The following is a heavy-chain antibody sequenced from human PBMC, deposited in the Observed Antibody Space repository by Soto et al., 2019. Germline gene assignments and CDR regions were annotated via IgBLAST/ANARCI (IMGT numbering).Heavy chain of an antibody. CDR1: GFTFSSYG. Sequence: GGSLRLSCAASGFTFSSYGMHWVRQAPGKGLEWVAVIWYDGSNKYYADSVKGRFTIPRDNSKNTLYLQMNSLRAEDTAVYYCARDQMSPYYDSSGYSEYWGQGTLVTVSS. J-gene: IGHJ4*02. D-gene: IGHD3-22*01. CDR3: ARDQMSPYYDSSGYSEY. CDR2: IWYDGSNK. V-gene: IGHV3-33*01.